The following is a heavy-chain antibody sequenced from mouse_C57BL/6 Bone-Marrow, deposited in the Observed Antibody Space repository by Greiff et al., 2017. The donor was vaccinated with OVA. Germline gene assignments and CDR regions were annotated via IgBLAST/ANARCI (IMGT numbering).Heavy chain of an antibody. J-gene: IGHJ1*03. Sequence: QVQLQQSGPELVKPGASVKISCKASGYAFSSSWMNWVKQRPGTGLEWIGRIYPGDGDTNYNGKFKGKATLTADKSSSTAYMQLSSLTSEDSAVYFCARPLIPSNVDVWGTGTTVTVSS. V-gene: IGHV1-82*01. CDR1: GYAFSSSW. CDR2: IYPGDGDT. CDR3: ARPLIPSNVDV.